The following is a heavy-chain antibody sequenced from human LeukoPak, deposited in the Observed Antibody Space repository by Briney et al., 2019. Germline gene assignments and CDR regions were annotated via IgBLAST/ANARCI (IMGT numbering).Heavy chain of an antibody. CDR2: IRSKAYGGTT. Sequence: GGSLRLSCTASGFTFGDYAMSWVRQAPGEGLEWVGFIRSKAYGGTTEYAASVKGRFTISRDDSKSIAYLQMNGLKTEDTAVYYCPRDGGRWLQISDYWGQGTLVTVSS. J-gene: IGHJ4*02. D-gene: IGHD5-24*01. V-gene: IGHV3-49*04. CDR3: PRDGGRWLQISDY. CDR1: GFTFGDYA.